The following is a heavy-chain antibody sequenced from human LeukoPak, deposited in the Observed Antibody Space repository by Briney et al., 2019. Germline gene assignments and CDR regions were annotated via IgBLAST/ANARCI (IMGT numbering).Heavy chain of an antibody. CDR3: ARTGRSYYSDY. V-gene: IGHV3-30*03. D-gene: IGHD6-6*01. Sequence: SGGSLRLSCAASGFTFSSYSMNWVRQAPGKGLEWVAVISYDGSNKCYADSVKGRFTISRDNSKNTLYLQMNSLRAEDTAVYYCARTGRSYYSDYWGQGTLVTVSS. CDR2: ISYDGSNK. J-gene: IGHJ4*02. CDR1: GFTFSSYS.